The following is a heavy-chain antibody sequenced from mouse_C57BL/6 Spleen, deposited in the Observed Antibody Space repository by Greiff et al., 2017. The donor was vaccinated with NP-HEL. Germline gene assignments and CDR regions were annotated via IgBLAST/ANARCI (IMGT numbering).Heavy chain of an antibody. CDR1: GFTFSNYW. CDR2: IRLKSDNYAT. D-gene: IGHD1-1*01. J-gene: IGHJ1*03. CDR3: TGGVVAKDWYFDV. V-gene: IGHV6-3*01. Sequence: EVHLVESGGGLVQPGGSMKLSCVASGFTFSNYWMNWVRQSPEKGLEWVAQIRLKSDNYATHYAESVKGRFTISRDDSKSSVYLQMNNVRAEDTGIYYCTGGVVAKDWYFDVWGTGTTVTVSS.